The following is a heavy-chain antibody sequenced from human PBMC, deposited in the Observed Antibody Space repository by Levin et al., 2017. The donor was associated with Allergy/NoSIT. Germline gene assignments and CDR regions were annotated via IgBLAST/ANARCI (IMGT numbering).Heavy chain of an antibody. Sequence: SCVASGFTFSDYAMHWARQAPGRGLEWVAVISYNGNIKYNADSVQGRFTIYRSNSNNTLYLQMNSLRVEDTGVYYCARDYWTDTGPRDGTAVWGQGTTVTVSS. CDR3: ARDYWTDTGPRDGTAV. V-gene: IGHV3-30*04. CDR1: GFTFSDYA. CDR2: ISYNGNIK. J-gene: IGHJ6*02. D-gene: IGHD3/OR15-3a*01.